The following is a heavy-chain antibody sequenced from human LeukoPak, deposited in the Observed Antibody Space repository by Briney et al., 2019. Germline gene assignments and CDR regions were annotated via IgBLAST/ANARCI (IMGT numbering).Heavy chain of an antibody. CDR2: IYYSGST. V-gene: IGHV4-59*01. CDR3: ARAAGSGYSIPLDFDP. CDR1: GGSISSYY. D-gene: IGHD3-22*01. J-gene: IGHJ5*02. Sequence: SETLSLTCTVSGGSISSYYWSWIRQPPGKGLEWIGYIYYSGSTNYNPSLKSRVTISVDTSKNQFSLKLSSVTAADTAVYYCARAAGSGYSIPLDFDPWGQGTLVTVSS.